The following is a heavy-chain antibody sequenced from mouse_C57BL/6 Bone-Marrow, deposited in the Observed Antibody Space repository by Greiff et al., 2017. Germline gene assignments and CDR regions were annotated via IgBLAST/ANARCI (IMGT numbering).Heavy chain of an antibody. D-gene: IGHD2-4*01. J-gene: IGHJ2*01. Sequence: QVHVKQSGAELARPGASVKLSCKASGYTFTSYGISWVKQRTGQGLEWIGEIYPRSGNTYYNEKCKGKATLTADKYSSTAYMELRGLTSEDSAVYFCAREMITQYYFDSWGEGTTLTVSS. V-gene: IGHV1-81*01. CDR3: AREMITQYYFDS. CDR1: GYTFTSYG. CDR2: IYPRSGNT.